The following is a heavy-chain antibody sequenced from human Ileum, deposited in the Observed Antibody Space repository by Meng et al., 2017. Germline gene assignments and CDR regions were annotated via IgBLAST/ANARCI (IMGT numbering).Heavy chain of an antibody. V-gene: IGHV2-5*02. J-gene: IGHJ2*01. Sequence: GRALLVAAHSATVTYTYLTLPLTTSVLSLAWIRQPPGEALEWLALIYWDDDKRYSPSLKNRLAITKDTSKNQVVLTMTNMDPMDTGTYYCAHSITNYNDSSGYYPRETGHWNFDLWGCGTLVTVSS. D-gene: IGHD3-22*01. CDR1: TLPLTTSVLS. CDR3: AHSITNYNDSSGYYPRETGHWNFDL. CDR2: IYWDDDK.